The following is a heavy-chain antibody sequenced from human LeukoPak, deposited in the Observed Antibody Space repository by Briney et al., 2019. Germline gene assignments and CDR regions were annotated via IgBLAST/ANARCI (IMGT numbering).Heavy chain of an antibody. V-gene: IGHV4-39*01. CDR3: ARRQMGTMLDY. CDR1: GVSISSSPYY. D-gene: IGHD5-24*01. J-gene: IGHJ4*02. Sequence: SETLSLTCTVSGVSISSSPYYWGWIRQPPGKGLEWIGSKSRVTISADTSKNQFSLNLSSVTAADTAVYYCARRQMGTMLDYWGQGTLVTVSS.